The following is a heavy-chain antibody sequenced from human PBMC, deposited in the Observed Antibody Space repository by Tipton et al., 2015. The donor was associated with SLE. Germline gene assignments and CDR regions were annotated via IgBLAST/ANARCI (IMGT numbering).Heavy chain of an antibody. CDR1: GGSFSGYY. J-gene: IGHJ6*03. Sequence: TLSLTCAVYGGSFSGYYWSWIRQAPGKGLEWIGEINHSGSTNYNPSLKSRVTISVDTSKNQFSLKLSSVTAADTAVYYCAREPVYYYYYMDVWGKGTTVTVSS. V-gene: IGHV4-34*01. CDR2: INHSGST. CDR3: AREPVYYYYYMDV.